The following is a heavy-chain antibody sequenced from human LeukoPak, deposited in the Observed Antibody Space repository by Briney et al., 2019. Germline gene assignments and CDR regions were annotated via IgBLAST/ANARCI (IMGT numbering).Heavy chain of an antibody. Sequence: GGSLRLSCAASGFTFSTYSMNWVRQAPGKGLEWVSSISSSSSYIYYADSVQGRFTISRDNAKNSLYLQMNSLRAEDTAVYYCAKDQSSGYYKTFDYWGQGTLVTVSS. V-gene: IGHV3-21*01. CDR3: AKDQSSGYYKTFDY. CDR2: ISSSSSYI. D-gene: IGHD3-22*01. J-gene: IGHJ4*02. CDR1: GFTFSTYS.